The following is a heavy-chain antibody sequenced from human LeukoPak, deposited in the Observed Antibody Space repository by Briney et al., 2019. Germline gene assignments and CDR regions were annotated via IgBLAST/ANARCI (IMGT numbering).Heavy chain of an antibody. Sequence: PGGSLRLSCAASGFTFSSYAMRWVRQAPGKGLEWVAVAYGDGSSQYYADSVKGRFSISKDISKNTLSLQMNSLRAEDTAVYSCATGGNFYYSHWGQGTLVTVSS. CDR2: AYGDGSSQ. CDR3: ATGGNFYYSH. D-gene: IGHD4-11*01. V-gene: IGHV3-33*08. J-gene: IGHJ1*01. CDR1: GFTFSSYA.